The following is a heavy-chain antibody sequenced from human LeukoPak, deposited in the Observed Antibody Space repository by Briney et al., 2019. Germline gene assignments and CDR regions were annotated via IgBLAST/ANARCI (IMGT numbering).Heavy chain of an antibody. CDR2: INHSGST. J-gene: IGHJ4*02. CDR1: GGSFSGYY. Sequence: SETLSLTCAVYGGSFSGYYWSWIRQPPGKGLEWIGEINHSGSTNYNPSLKSRVTISVDTSKNQFSLKLSSVTAADTAVYYCAGRIQLRVPAYEIDYWGQGTLVTVSS. CDR3: AGRIQLRVPAYEIDY. V-gene: IGHV4-34*01. D-gene: IGHD5-24*01.